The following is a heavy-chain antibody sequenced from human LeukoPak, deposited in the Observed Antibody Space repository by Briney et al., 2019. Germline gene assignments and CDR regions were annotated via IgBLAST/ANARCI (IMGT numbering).Heavy chain of an antibody. V-gene: IGHV4-39*07. CDR1: GGSISSSSYY. CDR2: IYYSGST. J-gene: IGHJ4*02. D-gene: IGHD6-19*01. Sequence: ASETLSLTCTVSGGSISSSSYYWGWIRQPPGKGLEWIGSIYYSGSTYYNPSLKSRVTISVDTSKNQFSLKLSSVTAADTAVYYCAREWWEAVAGPDYWGQGTLVTVSS. CDR3: AREWWEAVAGPDY.